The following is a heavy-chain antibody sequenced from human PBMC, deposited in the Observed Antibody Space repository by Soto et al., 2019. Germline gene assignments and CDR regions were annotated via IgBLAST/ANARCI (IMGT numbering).Heavy chain of an antibody. CDR1: GFTFSSYA. J-gene: IGHJ4*02. D-gene: IGHD1-1*01. V-gene: IGHV3-30-3*01. CDR3: AREELVHLFDY. Sequence: LRLSCAASGFTFSSYAMHWVRQAPGKGLEWVAVISYDGSNKYYADSVKGRFTISRDNSKNTLYLQMNSLRAEDTAVYYCAREELVHLFDYWGQGTLVTVSS. CDR2: ISYDGSNK.